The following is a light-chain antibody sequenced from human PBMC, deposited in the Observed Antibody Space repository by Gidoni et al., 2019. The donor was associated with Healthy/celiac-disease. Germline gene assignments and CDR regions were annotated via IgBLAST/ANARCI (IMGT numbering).Light chain of an antibody. V-gene: IGLV1-40*01. CDR1: SSNIGAGYD. CDR3: QSYDSSLSGVV. J-gene: IGLJ2*01. CDR2: GNS. Sequence: SFLMQPPSVSRAPAPRVTISCTGRSSNIGAGYDVHWYQQLPGAAPQLLTYGNSNRPSGVPDRFSGSKSGTSASLAITGLQAEDEADYYCQSYDSSLSGVVFGGGTKLTVL.